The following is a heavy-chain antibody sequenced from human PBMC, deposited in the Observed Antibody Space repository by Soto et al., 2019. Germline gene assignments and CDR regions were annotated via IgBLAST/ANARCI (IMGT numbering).Heavy chain of an antibody. CDR2: IFYNGIT. J-gene: IGHJ4*02. Sequence: SETLSLTCTVSGGSISGISHSWGWIRQSPGQGLEWIGNIFYNGITYYNPSLKSRVTISADTSKNHFSLKLRSVTVADTAVYSCARLVTRTQYYFDFWGQGSLVTVSS. D-gene: IGHD3-16*02. V-gene: IGHV4-39*02. CDR3: ARLVTRTQYYFDF. CDR1: GGSISGISHS.